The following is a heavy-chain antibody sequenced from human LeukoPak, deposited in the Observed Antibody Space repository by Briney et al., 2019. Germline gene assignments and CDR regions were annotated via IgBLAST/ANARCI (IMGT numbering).Heavy chain of an antibody. Sequence: PGGSLRLSCAASGFTFSGFAMNWVRQTPGTGLEWVSVVSESGDRAYYADSVQGRFTISRDNSKNTLYLQMNSPRAEETAVYYCARAYEVRGVPYYGMDVWGQGTTVTVSS. J-gene: IGHJ6*02. V-gene: IGHV3-23*01. CDR2: VSESGDRA. CDR1: GFTFSGFA. D-gene: IGHD3-10*01. CDR3: ARAYEVRGVPYYGMDV.